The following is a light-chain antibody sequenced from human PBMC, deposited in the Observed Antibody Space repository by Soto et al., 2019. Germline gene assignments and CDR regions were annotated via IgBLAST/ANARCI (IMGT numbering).Light chain of an antibody. CDR2: EDN. CDR3: QSYNSSNQV. V-gene: IGLV6-57*02. J-gene: IGLJ3*02. CDR1: SGSIATNS. Sequence: NFMLTQPHSVSESPGKTVTISYTGSSGSIATNSVQWCQQRPGSVPTTVIYEDNQRPSGVHDRFSGSIDNSSNSASLTISGLKTEDEADYYCQSYNSSNQVFGGGTKLTVL.